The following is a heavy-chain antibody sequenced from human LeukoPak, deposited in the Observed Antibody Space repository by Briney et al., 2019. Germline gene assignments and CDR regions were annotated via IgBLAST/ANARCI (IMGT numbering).Heavy chain of an antibody. Sequence: ASVKVSCKASGYTFTSYDINWVRQATGQGPEWMGWMNPNSGNTGHAQKFQGRVTMTRNTSISTAYMELSSLRSEDTAVYYCARTSLISDYWGQGTLVTVSS. CDR3: ARTSLISDY. D-gene: IGHD2-8*01. CDR1: GYTFTSYD. V-gene: IGHV1-8*01. J-gene: IGHJ4*02. CDR2: MNPNSGNT.